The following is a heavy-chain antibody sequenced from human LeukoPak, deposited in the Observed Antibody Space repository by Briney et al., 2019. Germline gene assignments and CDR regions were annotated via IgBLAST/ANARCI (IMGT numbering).Heavy chain of an antibody. V-gene: IGHV3-53*01. Sequence: GGSLRLSCAASGFTVSSNYMSWVRQAPGKGLEWVSIIYSGGSTFYADSVKGRFTISRDNSKNTLYLQMNSLRAEDTAVYYCARGFGSSGYLGGYYFDYWGQGTLVTVSS. J-gene: IGHJ4*02. D-gene: IGHD3-22*01. CDR3: ARGFGSSGYLGGYYFDY. CDR1: GFTVSSNY. CDR2: IYSGGST.